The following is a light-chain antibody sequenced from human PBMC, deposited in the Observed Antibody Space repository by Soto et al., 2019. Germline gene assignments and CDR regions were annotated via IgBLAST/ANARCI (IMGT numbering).Light chain of an antibody. CDR3: LHHTSYPLA. Sequence: DIQMTQSPSSLSASVGDRVTITCRASQGIGNDLGWYQQKPGKAPKRLIYAASSLQSGVPSRFSGSGTGTKFTLSISSLQPENFSTYCCLHHTSYPLAFGIGTNVEIK. CDR1: QGIGND. CDR2: AAS. V-gene: IGKV1-17*01. J-gene: IGKJ1*01.